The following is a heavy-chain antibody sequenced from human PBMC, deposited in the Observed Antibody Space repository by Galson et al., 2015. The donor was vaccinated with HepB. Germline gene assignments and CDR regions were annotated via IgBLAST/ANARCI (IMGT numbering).Heavy chain of an antibody. D-gene: IGHD3-22*01. CDR3: ARGHSSDWQPLNRIDY. Sequence: SLRLSCAAPGFTFRGYAMHWVRQAPGKGLEWVALISYDGSKMYYADSVKGRFTSPRDNSKNTVYLQMNSLRIDDTAVIYCARGHSSDWQPLNRIDYWGQGALVTVSS. V-gene: IGHV3-30-3*01. CDR2: ISYDGSKM. CDR1: GFTFRGYA. J-gene: IGHJ4*02.